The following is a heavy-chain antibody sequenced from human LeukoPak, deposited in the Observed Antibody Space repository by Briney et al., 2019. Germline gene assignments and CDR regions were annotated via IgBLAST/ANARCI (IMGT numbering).Heavy chain of an antibody. CDR3: ARDLGQYSYGPRPFDI. D-gene: IGHD5-18*01. V-gene: IGHV3-20*04. Sequence: GGSLRLSCAASGFTFDDYGMSWVRQAPGKGLEWVSGINWNGGSTGYADSVKGRFTISRDNAKNSLYLQMNSLRAEDTALYYCARDLGQYSYGPRPFDIWGQGTMVTVSS. CDR2: INWNGGST. J-gene: IGHJ3*02. CDR1: GFTFDDYG.